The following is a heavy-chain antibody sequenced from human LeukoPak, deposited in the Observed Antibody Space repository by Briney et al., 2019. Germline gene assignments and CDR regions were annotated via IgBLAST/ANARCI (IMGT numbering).Heavy chain of an antibody. Sequence: SETLSLTCAVYGGSFSGYYWSWIRQPPGKGLEWIGEINHSGSTNYNPSLKSRVTISVDTSKNQFSLKLSSVTAADTAVYYCARGQPIVRGLRARTGIDVWGQGTTVTVSS. J-gene: IGHJ6*02. CDR2: INHSGST. CDR3: ARGQPIVRGLRARTGIDV. CDR1: GGSFSGYY. V-gene: IGHV4-34*01. D-gene: IGHD3-10*01.